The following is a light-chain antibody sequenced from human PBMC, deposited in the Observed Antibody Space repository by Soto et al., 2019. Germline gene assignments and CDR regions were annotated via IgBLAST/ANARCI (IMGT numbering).Light chain of an antibody. J-gene: IGKJ2*01. CDR2: KAS. Sequence: DIQMTQSPSTLSASVGDRVTITCRASQSISSWLAWYQQKPGKAPKLLIYKASSLESGVPSRFSGSGSGTEFTLTISSLQPDDFATYYCQQYNSWPPGTFGQGTKVDIK. V-gene: IGKV1-5*03. CDR3: QQYNSWPPGT. CDR1: QSISSW.